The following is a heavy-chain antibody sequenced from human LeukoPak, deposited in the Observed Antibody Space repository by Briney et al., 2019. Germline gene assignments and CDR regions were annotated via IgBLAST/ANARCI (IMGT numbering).Heavy chain of an antibody. CDR2: ISWNSGNI. CDR3: AKDMGTTGTRYYAFDI. D-gene: IGHD1-1*01. Sequence: PGGSLTLSCAASGFTFDDYAMHWVRQAPGKGLEWVSGISWNSGNIGYADPVQGRFTISRDNAKNSLYLQMNSLRAEDTALYYCAKDMGTTGTRYYAFDIWGQGTMVTVSS. J-gene: IGHJ3*02. CDR1: GFTFDDYA. V-gene: IGHV3-9*01.